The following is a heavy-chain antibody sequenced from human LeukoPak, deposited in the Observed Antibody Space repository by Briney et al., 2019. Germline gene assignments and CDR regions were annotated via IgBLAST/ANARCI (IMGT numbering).Heavy chain of an antibody. J-gene: IGHJ5*02. V-gene: IGHV1-8*03. Sequence: APVKVSCKTSGYTFSTYDINWVRQASGQGLEWMGWMNPNSGNTHYAQKFQGRVTITRNTSISTAYMELSSLRSEDTAVYFCARGQYSSSWYPFDTWGQGTLVTVSS. CDR2: MNPNSGNT. D-gene: IGHD6-13*01. CDR1: GYTFSTYD. CDR3: ARGQYSSSWYPFDT.